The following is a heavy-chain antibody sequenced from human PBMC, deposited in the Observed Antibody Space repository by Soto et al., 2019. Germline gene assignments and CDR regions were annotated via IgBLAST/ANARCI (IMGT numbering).Heavy chain of an antibody. J-gene: IGHJ4*02. CDR3: ARDFRDRYCSSTSCYGY. D-gene: IGHD2-2*01. CDR1: GFTVSSNH. Sequence: EVQLVESGGGLVQPGGSLRLSCAASGFTVSSNHMSWVRQAPGKGLEWVSVIYSGGSTYYADSVKGRFTISRDNSKNTLYLQMNSLRAEDTAVYYCARDFRDRYCSSTSCYGYWGQGTLVTVSS. V-gene: IGHV3-66*01. CDR2: IYSGGST.